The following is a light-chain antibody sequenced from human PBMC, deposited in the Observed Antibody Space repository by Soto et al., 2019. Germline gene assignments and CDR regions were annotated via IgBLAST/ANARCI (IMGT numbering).Light chain of an antibody. Sequence: EIVMTQSPATLSVSPGERATLSCRASQSVSSNLVWYQQKPGQAPRLLIYGASTRATGIPARFSGSGSGTEFPLTISSLQSEDFAVYYCQQYNNWPPMYTFGQGTKLEIK. J-gene: IGKJ2*01. V-gene: IGKV3-15*01. CDR2: GAS. CDR1: QSVSSN. CDR3: QQYNNWPPMYT.